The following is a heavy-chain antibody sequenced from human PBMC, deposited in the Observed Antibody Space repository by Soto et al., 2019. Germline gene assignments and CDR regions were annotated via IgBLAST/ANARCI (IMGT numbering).Heavy chain of an antibody. J-gene: IGHJ6*02. CDR1: GFTVSSYY. V-gene: IGHV3-53*01. D-gene: IGHD4-17*01. CDR2: IYSGGST. CDR3: ARDRGRLRCYYYGMDV. Sequence: CATRGFTVSSYYMTWFRKTTKKGLEWVSVIYSGGSTYYADSVKGRFTISRDNSKNTLYLQMNSLRAEDTAVYYCARDRGRLRCYYYGMDVWGQGTTVTVSS.